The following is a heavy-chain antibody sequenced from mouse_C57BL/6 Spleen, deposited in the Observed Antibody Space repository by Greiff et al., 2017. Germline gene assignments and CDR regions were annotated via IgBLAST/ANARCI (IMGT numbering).Heavy chain of an antibody. CDR3: AIYYDYPWFAY. J-gene: IGHJ3*01. Sequence: LEESGAELVRPGASVKLSCKASGYTFTDYYINWVKQRPGQGLEWIARIYPGSGNTYYNGNIKGKATLTAEKSSSTAYMQLSSLTSEDSAVYFCAIYYDYPWFAYWGQGTLVTVSA. CDR2: IYPGSGNT. V-gene: IGHV1-76*01. CDR1: GYTFTDYY. D-gene: IGHD2-4*01.